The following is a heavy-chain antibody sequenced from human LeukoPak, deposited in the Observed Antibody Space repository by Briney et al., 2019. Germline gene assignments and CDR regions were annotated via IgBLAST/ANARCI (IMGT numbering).Heavy chain of an antibody. J-gene: IGHJ3*02. CDR1: GGSISSYY. D-gene: IGHD3-3*01. CDR3: ARDAYYDFWSGYYIVAFDI. Sequence: SETLSLTCTVSGGSISSYYWSWIRQPAGKGLEWIGRIYTSGSTNYNPSLKSRVTMSVGTSKNQFSLKLSSVTAADTAVYYCARDAYYDFWSGYYIVAFDIWGQGTMVTVSS. CDR2: IYTSGST. V-gene: IGHV4-4*07.